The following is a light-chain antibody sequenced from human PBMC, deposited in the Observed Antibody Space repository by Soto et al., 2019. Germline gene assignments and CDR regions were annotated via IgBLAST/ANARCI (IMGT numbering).Light chain of an antibody. CDR1: NIGSKN. CDR2: DNS. CDR3: QVWDSSIDHQV. J-gene: IGLJ3*02. V-gene: IGLV3-21*02. Sequence: SYELTQPPSLSVAPGQTAIISCGGNNIGSKNVHWHQQKPGQAPVMVVYDNSDRPSGIPERFSGSNSGNTATLSISRVEAGDEADYYCQVWDSSIDHQVFGGGTKVTVL.